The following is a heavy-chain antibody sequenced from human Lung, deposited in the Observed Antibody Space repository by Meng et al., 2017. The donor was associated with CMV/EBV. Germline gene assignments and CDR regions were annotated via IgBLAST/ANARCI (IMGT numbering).Heavy chain of an antibody. Sequence: ASXXVSXKASGYTFTTYDINWVRQATGQGLEWMGWMNPNSGNTGYAQKFQGRVTLTRVTSISTAYMELSSLTSDDTAVYYCARTRIEVEPDGRKIKYYNYGMDVXGQGTTVTVS. V-gene: IGHV1-8*01. CDR2: MNPNSGNT. CDR1: GYTFTTYD. CDR3: ARTRIEVEPDGRKIKYYNYGMDV. D-gene: IGHD2-2*01. J-gene: IGHJ6*02.